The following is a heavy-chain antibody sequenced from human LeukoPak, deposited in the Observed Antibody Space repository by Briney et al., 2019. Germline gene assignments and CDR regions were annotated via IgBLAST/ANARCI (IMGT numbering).Heavy chain of an antibody. V-gene: IGHV4-34*01. D-gene: IGHD3-9*01. CDR2: INHSGST. CDR1: GGSISSYY. CDR3: ARSPRDVLRYFDWLSGLGYFDY. J-gene: IGHJ4*02. Sequence: SETLSLTCTVSGGSISSYYWSWIRQPPGKGLEWIGEINHSGSTNYNPSLKSRVTISVDTSKNQFSLKLSSVTAADTAVYYCARSPRDVLRYFDWLSGLGYFDYWGQGTLVTVSS.